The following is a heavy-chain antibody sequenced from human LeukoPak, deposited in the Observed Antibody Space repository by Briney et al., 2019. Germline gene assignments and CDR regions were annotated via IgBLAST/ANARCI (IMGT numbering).Heavy chain of an antibody. V-gene: IGHV3-48*01. CDR1: GFTFNTYS. CDR2: ISSSSSTI. J-gene: IGHJ6*03. CDR3: ARIRIVGATSGLSYYMDV. D-gene: IGHD1-26*01. Sequence: GGSLRLSCEASGFTFNTYSMNWARQAPGKGLEWVSYISSSSSTIYYADSVKGRFTISRDNAKNSLYLQMNSLRAEDTAVYYCARIRIVGATSGLSYYMDVWGKGTTVTVSS.